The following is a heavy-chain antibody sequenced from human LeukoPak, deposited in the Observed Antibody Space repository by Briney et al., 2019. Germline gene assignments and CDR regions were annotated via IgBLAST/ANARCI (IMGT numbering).Heavy chain of an antibody. CDR2: IYYSGST. V-gene: IGHV4-59*12. CDR1: GGSISSYY. J-gene: IGHJ5*02. Sequence: SETLSLTCTVSGGSISSYYWSWIRQPPGKGLEWIGYIYYSGSTNYNPSLKSRVTISVDKSRNHFSLNLSSVTAADTAVYYCARGGGDFWSGSNWFDPWGQGTLVTVSS. CDR3: ARGGGDFWSGSNWFDP. D-gene: IGHD3-3*01.